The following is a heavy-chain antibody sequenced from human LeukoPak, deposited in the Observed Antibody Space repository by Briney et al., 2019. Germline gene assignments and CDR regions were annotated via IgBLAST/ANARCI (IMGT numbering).Heavy chain of an antibody. CDR2: ISAYNGNT. Sequence: GASVKVSCKASGYTFTSYGISWVRQAPGQGLEWMGWISAYNGNTNYAQKLQGRVTMTTDTSTSTAYMELRSLRSDDTAVYYCARAGEVLRYFDWLPLSYYYGVDVWGQGTTVTVSS. CDR1: GYTFTSYG. J-gene: IGHJ6*02. V-gene: IGHV1-18*01. D-gene: IGHD3-9*01. CDR3: ARAGEVLRYFDWLPLSYYYGVDV.